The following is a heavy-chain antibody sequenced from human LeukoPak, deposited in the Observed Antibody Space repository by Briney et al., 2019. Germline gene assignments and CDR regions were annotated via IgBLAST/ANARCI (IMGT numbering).Heavy chain of an antibody. D-gene: IGHD2-15*01. J-gene: IGHJ4*02. CDR3: ARELSDIVVVVAATNTAFDY. Sequence: GGSLRLSCAASGLIFSNYAMTWVRQAPGKGLEWVSGINWNGGSTGYADSVKGRFTISRDNAKNSLYLQMNSLRAEDTALYYCARELSDIVVVVAATNTAFDYWGQGTLVTVSS. V-gene: IGHV3-20*04. CDR1: GLIFSNYA. CDR2: INWNGGST.